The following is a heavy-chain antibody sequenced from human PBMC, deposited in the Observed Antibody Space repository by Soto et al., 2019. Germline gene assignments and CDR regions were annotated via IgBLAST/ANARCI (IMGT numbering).Heavy chain of an antibody. D-gene: IGHD3-10*01. CDR1: GGSISSGGYS. CDR3: ARGDPVRGRWFDP. J-gene: IGHJ5*02. Sequence: PSETLSLTCAVSGGSISSGGYSWSWNRQPPGKGLEWIGYINHSGSTNYNPSLKSRVTISVDTSKNQFSLKLSSVTAADTAVYYCARGDPVRGRWFDPWGQGTLVTVSS. CDR2: INHSGST. V-gene: IGHV4-30-2*01.